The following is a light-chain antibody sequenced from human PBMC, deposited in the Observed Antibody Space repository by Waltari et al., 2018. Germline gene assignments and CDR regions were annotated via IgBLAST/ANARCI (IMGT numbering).Light chain of an antibody. CDR3: QNHERLPAT. CDR1: QSVGRF. Sequence: ELVLTQSPGTLSLSSGERATLACWASQSVGRFLAWYQQKPGQAPRLRIYQPSNRATGIPARLSGGGSGTDFSLTISRLEPEDFAVYYCQNHERLPATFGQGTKVEI. CDR2: QPS. J-gene: IGKJ1*01. V-gene: IGKV3-20*01.